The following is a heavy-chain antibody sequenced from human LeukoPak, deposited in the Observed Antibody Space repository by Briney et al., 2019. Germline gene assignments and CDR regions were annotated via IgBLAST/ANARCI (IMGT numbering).Heavy chain of an antibody. Sequence: PSETLSLTCTVSGGSISSYYWSWIRQPPGKGLEWIGYIYYSGSTNYNPSLRSRVTISVDTSKNQFSLKLSSVTAADTAVYYCARDQGRYFGYWGQGTLVTVSS. V-gene: IGHV4-59*01. CDR2: IYYSGST. J-gene: IGHJ4*02. CDR1: GGSISSYY. CDR3: ARDQGRYFGY.